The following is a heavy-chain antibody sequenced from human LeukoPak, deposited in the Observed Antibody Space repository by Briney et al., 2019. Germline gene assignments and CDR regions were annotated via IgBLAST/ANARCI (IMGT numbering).Heavy chain of an antibody. V-gene: IGHV3-53*01. J-gene: IGHJ4*02. CDR2: IYSGGST. CDR3: AKNLRPSMITFGGVIGIVY. Sequence: AGGSLRLSCAASGFTVSNNYMSWVRQAPGKGLEWVSVIYSGGSTYYADSAKGRFTISRDNSKNTLYLQMNSLRAEDTAVYYCAKNLRPSMITFGGVIGIVYWGQGTLVTVSS. CDR1: GFTVSNNY. D-gene: IGHD3-16*02.